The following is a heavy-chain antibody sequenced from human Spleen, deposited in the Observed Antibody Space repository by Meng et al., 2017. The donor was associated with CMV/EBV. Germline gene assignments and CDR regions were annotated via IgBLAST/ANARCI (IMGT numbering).Heavy chain of an antibody. D-gene: IGHD4-17*01. CDR2: ISFDGKNK. J-gene: IGHJ4*02. V-gene: IGHV3-30*18. Sequence: GGSLRLSCATSGFSFNKYAMHWVRQAPGKGLEWVTVISFDGKNKYYADSVKGRFTISRDNSKNTLYLQMNSLRAVDTAVYYCANEQDYGARDYWGPGTLVTVSS. CDR3: ANEQDYGARDY. CDR1: GFSFNKYA.